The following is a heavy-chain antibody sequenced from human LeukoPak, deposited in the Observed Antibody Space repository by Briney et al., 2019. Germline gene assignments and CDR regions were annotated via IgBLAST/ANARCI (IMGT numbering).Heavy chain of an antibody. J-gene: IGHJ4*02. Sequence: GGSLRLSCAASGFTFSSYWMSWVRQAPGKGLEWVANIKQDGSEKYYADSVKGRFTISRDNSKNTLYLQMNSLRAEDTAVYYCANDPPYYDSSGYSAPPFDYWGQGTLVTVSS. D-gene: IGHD3-22*01. CDR3: ANDPPYYDSSGYSAPPFDY. V-gene: IGHV3-7*01. CDR1: GFTFSSYW. CDR2: IKQDGSEK.